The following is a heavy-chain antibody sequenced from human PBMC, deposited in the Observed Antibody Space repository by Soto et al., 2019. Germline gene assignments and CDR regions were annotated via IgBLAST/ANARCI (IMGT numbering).Heavy chain of an antibody. D-gene: IGHD6-13*01. CDR1: GFTLSDYY. J-gene: IGHJ6*02. Sequence: QVQLVESGGGLVKPGGSLRLSCAASGFTLSDYYMSWIRQAPGKGLEWVLYISTSGRIIYNADSVKGRFTISRDNSKNSLYLQVNSLRAEDTAVYYCARDRSGSWYGRGYHYYGMDVWGQGTTVTVSS. V-gene: IGHV3-11*01. CDR3: ARDRSGSWYGRGYHYYGMDV. CDR2: ISTSGRII.